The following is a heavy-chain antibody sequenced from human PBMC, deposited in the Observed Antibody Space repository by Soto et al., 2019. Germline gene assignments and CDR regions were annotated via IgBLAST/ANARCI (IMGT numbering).Heavy chain of an antibody. CDR2: IGTATTI. CDR3: VTGRRYGPAV. D-gene: IGHD1-1*01. CDR1: GFTFSSYD. J-gene: IGHJ4*02. V-gene: IGHV3-13*01. Sequence: GGSLRLSCAAPGFTFSSYDMHWVRQATGKGLEWVSAIGTATTIYYADSVKGRFTISRDNAKQSVYLQMNSLRAEDTALYYRVTGRRYGPAVWGQGTLVTVSS.